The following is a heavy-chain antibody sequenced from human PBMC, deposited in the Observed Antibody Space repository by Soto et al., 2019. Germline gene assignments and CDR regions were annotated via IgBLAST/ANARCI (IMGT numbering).Heavy chain of an antibody. J-gene: IGHJ4*02. D-gene: IGHD3-3*02. CDR3: GRGRSGQIVIFY. CDR1: GYTFTGHY. Sequence: SGKVSCKTSGYTFTGHYIHLVRQAPQQGPEWMGEIGPESGATRYAQKFRGRVTMTMDTSITTVYMELKNLSPDDTAVYDCGRGRSGQIVIFYWGQGTPVTVSS. V-gene: IGHV1-2*02. CDR2: IGPESGAT.